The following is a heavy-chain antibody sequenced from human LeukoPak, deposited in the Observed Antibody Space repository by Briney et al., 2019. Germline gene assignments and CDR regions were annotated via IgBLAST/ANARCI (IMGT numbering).Heavy chain of an antibody. Sequence: PSQTLSLTCTVSGGSISSYYWSWIRQPPGKGLEWIGYIYYSGSTNYNPSLKSRVTISVDTSKNQFSLELSSVTAADTAVYYCARDLNYDSSGYLPDYYGMDVWGQGTTVTVSS. CDR1: GGSISSYY. J-gene: IGHJ6*02. V-gene: IGHV4-59*01. CDR3: ARDLNYDSSGYLPDYYGMDV. D-gene: IGHD3-22*01. CDR2: IYYSGST.